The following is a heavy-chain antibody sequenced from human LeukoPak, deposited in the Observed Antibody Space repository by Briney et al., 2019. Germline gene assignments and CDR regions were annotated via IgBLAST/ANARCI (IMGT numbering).Heavy chain of an antibody. CDR2: IYYSGST. CDR3: ARGALATADAFDI. D-gene: IGHD4-17*01. CDR1: GGSISSHY. V-gene: IGHV4-59*11. Sequence: SETLSLTCTVSGGSISSHYWSWIRQPPGKGLEWIGYIYYSGSTNYNPSLKSRVTISVDTSKNQFSLKLGSVTAADTAVYYCARGALATADAFDIWGQGTMVTVSS. J-gene: IGHJ3*02.